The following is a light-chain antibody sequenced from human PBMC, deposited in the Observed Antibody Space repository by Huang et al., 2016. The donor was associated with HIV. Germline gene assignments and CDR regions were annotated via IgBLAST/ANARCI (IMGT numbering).Light chain of an antibody. Sequence: DIQMTQSPPSLSASLGDRVTITCRASQRITTYLKWYRHKPGEAPELLIHATSTLQNGVPSRFSGGGSGTDFTLTITNLQPEDVASYYCQQSYNLPYTFGRGTKVDIK. CDR1: QRITTY. CDR2: ATS. J-gene: IGKJ2*01. V-gene: IGKV1-39*01. CDR3: QQSYNLPYT.